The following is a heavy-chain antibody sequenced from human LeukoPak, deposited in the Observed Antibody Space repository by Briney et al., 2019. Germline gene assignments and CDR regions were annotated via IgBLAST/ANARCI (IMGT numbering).Heavy chain of an antibody. CDR2: INHSGST. CDR3: ARPSRLTGYYNVHRVYFDY. J-gene: IGHJ4*02. Sequence: PSETLSPTCAVYGGSFSGYYWSWIRQPPGKGLEWIGEINHSGSTNYNPSLKSRVTISVDTSKNQFSLKLSSVTAADTAVYYCARPSRLTGYYNVHRVYFDYWGQGTLVTVSS. D-gene: IGHD3-9*01. V-gene: IGHV4-34*01. CDR1: GGSFSGYY.